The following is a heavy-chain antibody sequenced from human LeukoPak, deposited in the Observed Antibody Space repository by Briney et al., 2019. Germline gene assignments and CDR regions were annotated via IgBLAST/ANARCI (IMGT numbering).Heavy chain of an antibody. CDR2: IDPSDSYT. J-gene: IGHJ4*02. D-gene: IGHD4-11*01. Sequence: GESLQISCKGSGYSFTSYWISWVRQMPGKGLEWMGRIDPSDSYTNYSPSFQGHVTISADKSISTAYLQWSSLKASDTAMYYCARHAKLDYSNYFFDYWGQGTLVTVSS. CDR3: ARHAKLDYSNYFFDY. CDR1: GYSFTSYW. V-gene: IGHV5-10-1*01.